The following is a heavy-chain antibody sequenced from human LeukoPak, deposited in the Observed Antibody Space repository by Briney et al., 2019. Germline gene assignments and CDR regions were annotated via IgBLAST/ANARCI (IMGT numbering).Heavy chain of an antibody. CDR3: AREPPIAVADTGDY. V-gene: IGHV3-11*01. D-gene: IGHD6-19*01. J-gene: IGHJ4*02. CDR1: GFTFSDYY. Sequence: GGSLRLSCAASGFTFSDYYMSWIRQAPGKGLEWVSYISSSVSTIYYADSVKGRFTISRDNAKNSLYLQMNSLRAEDTAVYYCAREPPIAVADTGDYWGQGTLVTVSS. CDR2: ISSSVSTI.